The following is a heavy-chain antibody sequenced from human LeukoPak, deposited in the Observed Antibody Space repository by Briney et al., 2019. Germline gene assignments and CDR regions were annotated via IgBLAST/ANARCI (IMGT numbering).Heavy chain of an antibody. CDR1: GFTFSSYA. J-gene: IGHJ4*02. CDR3: ARRLGELSLAAFDY. Sequence: GGSLRLSCAASGFTFSSYAMSWVRQAPGKGLEWVSAISGSGGSTYYADSVKGRFTISRDNSKNTLYLQMNSLRAEDTAVYYCARRLGELSLAAFDYWGQGTLVTVSS. CDR2: ISGSGGST. V-gene: IGHV3-23*01. D-gene: IGHD3-16*02.